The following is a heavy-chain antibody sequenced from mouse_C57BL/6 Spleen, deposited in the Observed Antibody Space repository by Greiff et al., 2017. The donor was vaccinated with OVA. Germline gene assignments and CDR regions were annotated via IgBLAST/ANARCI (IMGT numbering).Heavy chain of an antibody. Sequence: QVQLQQPGAELVKPGASVKLSCKASGYTFTSYWMHWVQQRPGQGLAWIGMLHPNSGSTNYPEKFKSPSTLTVDKSASTAYMELSSLTSEDSAGDYWARGSWCAYWGQGTMVTVSA. D-gene: IGHD1-2*01. V-gene: IGHV1-64*01. J-gene: IGHJ3*01. CDR3: ARGSWCAY. CDR2: LHPNSGST. CDR1: GYTFTSYW.